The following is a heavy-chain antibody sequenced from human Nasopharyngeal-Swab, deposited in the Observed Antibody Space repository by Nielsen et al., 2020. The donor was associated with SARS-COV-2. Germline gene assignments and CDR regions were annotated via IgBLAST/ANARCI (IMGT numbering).Heavy chain of an antibody. Sequence: GGSLRLSCAASGFTFSSYWMNWVRQAPGKGLVWVSRINSDGSSTSYADSVKGRFTISRDNAKNTLYLQMNSLRAEDTAVYYCARDPLNCGDYFDYWGQGTLVTVSS. CDR1: GFTFSSYW. CDR2: INSDGSST. V-gene: IGHV3-74*01. J-gene: IGHJ4*02. CDR3: ARDPLNCGDYFDY. D-gene: IGHD4-17*01.